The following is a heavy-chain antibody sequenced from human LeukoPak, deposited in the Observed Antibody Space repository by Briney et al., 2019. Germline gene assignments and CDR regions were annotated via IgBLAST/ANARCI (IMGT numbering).Heavy chain of an antibody. J-gene: IGHJ4*02. CDR3: ARVLTDSSGWYQLDY. D-gene: IGHD6-19*01. CDR2: INPGGGST. CDR1: GYTFTTYY. V-gene: IGHV1-46*01. Sequence: ASVKVSCKASGYTFTTYYIHWVRQAPGQGLEWMGMINPGGGSTTYSQKFQGRVAMTSDTSTSTVYMELRSLRSEDTAVYHCARVLTDSSGWYQLDYWGQGTLVTVSS.